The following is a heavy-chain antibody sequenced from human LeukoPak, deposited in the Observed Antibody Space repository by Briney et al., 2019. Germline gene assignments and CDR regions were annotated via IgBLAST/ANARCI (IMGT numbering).Heavy chain of an antibody. Sequence: SETLSLTCTVSGGSISSGGYYWSWIRQPPGKGLEWIGYIYHSGSTYYNPSLKSRVTISVDRSKNQFSLKLSSVTAADTAVYYCARGYPHHAFDIWGQGTMVTVSS. CDR1: GGSISSGGYY. V-gene: IGHV4-30-2*01. CDR2: IYHSGST. D-gene: IGHD1-1*01. CDR3: ARGYPHHAFDI. J-gene: IGHJ3*02.